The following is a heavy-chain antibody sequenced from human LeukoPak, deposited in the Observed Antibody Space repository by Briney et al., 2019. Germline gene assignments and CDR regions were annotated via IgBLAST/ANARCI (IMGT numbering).Heavy chain of an antibody. CDR1: GGTFSSYA. D-gene: IGHD3-3*01. CDR3: ARLHGFLEWLFYFDY. CDR2: IIPIFGTA. V-gene: IGHV1-69*13. J-gene: IGHJ4*02. Sequence: ASVKVSCKASGGTFSSYAISWVRQAPGQGLEWMGGIIPIFGTANYARKFQGRVTITADESTSTAYMELSSLRSEDTAVYYCARLHGFLEWLFYFDYWGQGTLVTVSS.